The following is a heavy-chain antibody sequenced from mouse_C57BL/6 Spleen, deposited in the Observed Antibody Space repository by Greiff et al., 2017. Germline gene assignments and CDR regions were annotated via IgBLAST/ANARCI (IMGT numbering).Heavy chain of an antibody. CDR3: ARGYYGSSYGGNWYFDV. V-gene: IGHV5-4*03. CDR2: ISDGGSYT. Sequence: EVKLMESGGGLVKPGGSLKLSCAASGFTFSSYAMSWVRQTPEKRLEWVATISDGGSYTYYPDNVKGRFTLSRDNAKNNLYLQMSHLKSEDTALYYCARGYYGSSYGGNWYFDVWGTGTTVTVSS. J-gene: IGHJ1*03. CDR1: GFTFSSYA. D-gene: IGHD1-1*01.